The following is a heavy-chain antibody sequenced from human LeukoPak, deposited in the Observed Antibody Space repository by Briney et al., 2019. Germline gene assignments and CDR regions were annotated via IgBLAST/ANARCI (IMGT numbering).Heavy chain of an antibody. Sequence: GASVTVSCKASGYTFTSYGISWVRQAPGQGLEWMGWINPNSGGTNYAQKFQGRVTMTRDTSISTAYMELSRLRSDDTAVYYCASLSYDWGYYFDYWGQGTLVTVSS. V-gene: IGHV1-2*02. CDR3: ASLSYDWGYYFDY. D-gene: IGHD3-16*01. J-gene: IGHJ4*02. CDR1: GYTFTSYG. CDR2: INPNSGGT.